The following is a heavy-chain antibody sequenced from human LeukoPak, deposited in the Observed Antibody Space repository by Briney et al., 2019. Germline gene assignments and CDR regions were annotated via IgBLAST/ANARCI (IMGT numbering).Heavy chain of an antibody. CDR2: ISAYNGNT. CDR3: AREWDTALGY. Sequence: ASVNVFCKASGYTFTSYGISWVRQAPGQGLEWMGWISAYNGNTNYAQKLQGRVTFTTDTSTSTAYVELRSLRSDDTAVYYCAREWDTALGYWGQGTLVTVSS. V-gene: IGHV1-18*04. J-gene: IGHJ4*02. D-gene: IGHD5-18*01. CDR1: GYTFTSYG.